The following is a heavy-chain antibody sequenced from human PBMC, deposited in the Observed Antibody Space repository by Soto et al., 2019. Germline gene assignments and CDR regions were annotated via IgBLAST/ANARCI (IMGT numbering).Heavy chain of an antibody. D-gene: IGHD2-2*01. Sequence: QVQLVQSGAEVKKPGSSVKVSCKASGGTFSSYAISWVRQAPGQGLEWMGGIIPSSGTANYAQKFQGRVTITADESTSTGYMELSSLRSEDTAVYYCARSQGSSTSLEIYDYYYYGMDVWGQGTTVTVSS. J-gene: IGHJ6*02. CDR2: IIPSSGTA. CDR3: ARSQGSSTSLEIYDYYYYGMDV. CDR1: GGTFSSYA. V-gene: IGHV1-69*01.